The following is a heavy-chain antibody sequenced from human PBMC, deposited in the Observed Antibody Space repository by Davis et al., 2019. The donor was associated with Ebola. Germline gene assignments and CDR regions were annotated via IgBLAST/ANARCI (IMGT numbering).Heavy chain of an antibody. CDR1: GGSISSSNW. Sequence: MPSETLSLTCAVSGGSISSSNWWSWVRQPPGKGLEWIGEIYHSGSTNYNPSLKSRVTITVDKSKNQFSLKLSSVTAADTAVYYCARDPYYCSNTSCYVDYWGQGTLVTVSS. V-gene: IGHV4-4*02. D-gene: IGHD2-2*01. J-gene: IGHJ4*02. CDR2: IYHSGST. CDR3: ARDPYYCSNTSCYVDY.